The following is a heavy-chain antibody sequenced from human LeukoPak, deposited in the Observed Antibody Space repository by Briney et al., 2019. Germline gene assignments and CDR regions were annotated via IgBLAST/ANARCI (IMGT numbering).Heavy chain of an antibody. D-gene: IGHD3-22*01. CDR3: AREGGITMIVVVIADAFDI. V-gene: IGHV3-21*01. CDR2: ISRGGDYK. Sequence: GRSLRLSCAASGFTFSSFSIKWVRQAPGKGLEWVSSISRGGDYKHYADSMEGRPTISRDNAKNALSLQTNSLRADDTAVYYCAREGGITMIVVVIADAFDIWGQGTMVTVSS. CDR1: GFTFSSFS. J-gene: IGHJ3*02.